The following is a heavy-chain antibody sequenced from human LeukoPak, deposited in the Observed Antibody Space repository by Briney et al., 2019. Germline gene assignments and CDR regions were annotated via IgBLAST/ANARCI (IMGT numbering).Heavy chain of an antibody. D-gene: IGHD3-10*01. J-gene: IGHJ3*02. CDR3: AREGIAAFAAFDI. CDR1: GGSISSDY. CDR2: IYYSGST. Sequence: SETLSLTCTLSGGSISSDYWSWIRQPPGKGLEWIGYIYYSGSTNYNPSLKSRVTISVDTSKNQFSLRLSSVTAADTAVYYCAREGIAAFAAFDIWGQGTMVTVSS. V-gene: IGHV4-59*01.